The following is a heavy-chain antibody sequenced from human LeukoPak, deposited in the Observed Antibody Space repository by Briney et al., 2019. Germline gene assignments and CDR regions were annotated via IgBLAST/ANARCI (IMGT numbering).Heavy chain of an antibody. CDR3: ARDGGESYYFDY. CDR2: ISSSGSTI. D-gene: IGHD3-16*01. V-gene: IGHV3-48*03. Sequence: AGGSLTLSCAASGLSFSGQWMNWVRQAPGKGLEWVSYISSSGSTIYYADSVKGRFTISRDNAKNSLYLQMNSLRAEDTAVYYCARDGGESYYFDYWGQGTLVTVSS. CDR1: GLSFSGQW. J-gene: IGHJ4*02.